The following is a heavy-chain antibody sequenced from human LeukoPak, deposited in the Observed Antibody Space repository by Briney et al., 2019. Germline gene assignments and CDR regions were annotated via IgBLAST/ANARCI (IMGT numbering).Heavy chain of an antibody. CDR3: ARTNPTAYYYDSSGYYLNWFDP. CDR1: GGSISSGDFY. D-gene: IGHD3-22*01. J-gene: IGHJ5*02. Sequence: SETLSLTCTVSGGSISSGDFYWSWIRQHPGKGLEWIGYIYYSGTTYYSPSLKSRVTISLDTTKNQFSLKLSSVTAADTAVYYCARTNPTAYYYDSSGYYLNWFDPWGQGTLVTVSS. CDR2: IYYSGTT. V-gene: IGHV4-31*03.